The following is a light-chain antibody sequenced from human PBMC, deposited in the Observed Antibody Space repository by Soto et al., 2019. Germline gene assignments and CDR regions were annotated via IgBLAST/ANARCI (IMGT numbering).Light chain of an antibody. V-gene: IGLV6-57*02. CDR2: ADD. J-gene: IGLJ2*01. Sequence: NFMLTQPHSVSESPGKTVTISCTGTSGSIASGYVQWYQQRPGSAPTTLIYADDQRPAGVPDRFSGSIDTSSNSAPLIISGLRTEDEADYYCQSTDGNSMVFGGGTKLTVL. CDR1: SGSIASGY. CDR3: QSTDGNSMV.